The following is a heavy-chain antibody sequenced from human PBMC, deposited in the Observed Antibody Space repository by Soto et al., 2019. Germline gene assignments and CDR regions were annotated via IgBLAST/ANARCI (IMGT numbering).Heavy chain of an antibody. V-gene: IGHV1-69*13. J-gene: IGHJ6*02. CDR1: GGTFSSYA. CDR2: IIPILGTA. Sequence: SVKVSCKASGGTFSSYAISWVRQAPGQGLEWMGGIIPILGTANYAQKFQGRVTITADESTSTAYMELSSLRSEDTAVYYCARIGTGSGSYYNGVYYYGMDVWGQGTTVTVSS. CDR3: ARIGTGSGSYYNGVYYYGMDV. D-gene: IGHD3-10*01.